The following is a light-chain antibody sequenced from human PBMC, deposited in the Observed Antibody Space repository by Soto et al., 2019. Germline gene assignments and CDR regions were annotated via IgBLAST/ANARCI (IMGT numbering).Light chain of an antibody. CDR1: QSISSW. CDR3: QQYNNYPRT. CDR2: DAS. J-gene: IGKJ1*01. V-gene: IGKV1-5*01. Sequence: DIQMTQSPSTLSASVGDGVTITCRASQSISSWLAWYQHKPGKAPKFLIYDASSLESGVPSRFSGSGSGTEFTLTISNLQPDDFATYFCQQYNNYPRTFGQGTKVDIK.